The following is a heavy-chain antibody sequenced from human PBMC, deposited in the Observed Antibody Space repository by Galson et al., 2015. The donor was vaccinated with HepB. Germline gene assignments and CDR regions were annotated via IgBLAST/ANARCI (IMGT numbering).Heavy chain of an antibody. Sequence: SLRLSCAASGFTFNNYWMIWVRQAPGKGLEWVANIRQDGSGEYYVGSVKGRFTISRDNAKNSLYLQMNSLRVEDTAVYFCARHGLGYSSGWYYGTSYYYYGMDVWGQGTTVTVSS. D-gene: IGHD6-19*01. J-gene: IGHJ6*02. CDR3: ARHGLGYSSGWYYGTSYYYYGMDV. CDR2: IRQDGSGE. CDR1: GFTFNNYW. V-gene: IGHV3-7*01.